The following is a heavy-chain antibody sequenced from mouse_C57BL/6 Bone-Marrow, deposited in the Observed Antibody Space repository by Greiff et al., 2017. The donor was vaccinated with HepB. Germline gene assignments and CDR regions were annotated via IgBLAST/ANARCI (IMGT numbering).Heavy chain of an antibody. CDR1: GYTFTSYW. J-gene: IGHJ4*01. CDR2: IDPSDSYT. Sequence: VQLQQPGAELVMPGASVKLSCKASGYTFTSYWMHWVKQRPGQGLEWIGEIDPSDSYTNYNQKFKGKSTLTVDKSSSTAYMQLSSLTSEDSAVYYCARVDHYGSRRYAMDYWGQGTSVTVSS. CDR3: ARVDHYGSRRYAMDY. V-gene: IGHV1-69*01. D-gene: IGHD1-1*01.